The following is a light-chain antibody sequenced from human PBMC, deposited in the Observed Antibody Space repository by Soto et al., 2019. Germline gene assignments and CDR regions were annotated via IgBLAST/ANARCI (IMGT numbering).Light chain of an antibody. Sequence: QSALTQPPSASGSPGQSVTISCTGTSSDIGGYNYISWYQQHPGKAPKLMIYEVSKRPSGVPDRFSASKSGNTASLTVSGIKAEDEADYYCASYAVSSVVFGGGTKLTVL. CDR2: EVS. CDR1: SSDIGGYNY. CDR3: ASYAVSSVV. V-gene: IGLV2-8*01. J-gene: IGLJ2*01.